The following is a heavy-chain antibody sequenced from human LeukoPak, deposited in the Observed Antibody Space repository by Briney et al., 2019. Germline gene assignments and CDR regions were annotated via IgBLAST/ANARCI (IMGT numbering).Heavy chain of an antibody. V-gene: IGHV1-8*03. J-gene: IGHJ4*02. CDR2: MSPNSGNT. Sequence: ASVKVSCKASGYTFTSYDINWVRQATGQGLEWMGWMSPNSGNTGYAQKFQGRVTITRNTSISTAYMELSSLRSEDTAVYYCARGDHDYSNYELGFDYWGQGTLVTVSS. D-gene: IGHD4-11*01. CDR1: GYTFTSYD. CDR3: ARGDHDYSNYELGFDY.